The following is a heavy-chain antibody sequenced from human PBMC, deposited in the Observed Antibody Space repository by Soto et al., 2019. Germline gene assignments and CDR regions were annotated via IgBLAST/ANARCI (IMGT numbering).Heavy chain of an antibody. CDR2: INPSGGST. D-gene: IGHD2-21*02. J-gene: IGHJ4*02. Sequence: PGQGLEWMGIINPSGGSTSYAQKFQGRVTMTRDTSTSTVYMALSSLRSEDTAVYYCASGYCGGVCPPGYWGQVTLVTVSS. CDR3: ASGYCGGVCPPGY. V-gene: IGHV1-46*01.